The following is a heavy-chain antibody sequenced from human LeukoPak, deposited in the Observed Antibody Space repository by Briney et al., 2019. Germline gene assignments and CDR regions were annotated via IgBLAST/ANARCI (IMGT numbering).Heavy chain of an antibody. V-gene: IGHV3-30*02. Sequence: GGSLRLSCAASGFPFSDYVMHWVRQAPGKGLEWVAVIRYDGNNKYYADSVKGRFTISRDNSKNMLYLQMKSLGTEDTAVYYCAKDRWGAVASFDYWGQGTLVTVSS. CDR1: GFPFSDYV. D-gene: IGHD6-19*01. CDR3: AKDRWGAVASFDY. J-gene: IGHJ4*02. CDR2: IRYDGNNK.